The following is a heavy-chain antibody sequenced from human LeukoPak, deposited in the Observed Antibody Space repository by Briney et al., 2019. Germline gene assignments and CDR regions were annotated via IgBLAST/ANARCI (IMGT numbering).Heavy chain of an antibody. V-gene: IGHV3-21*01. J-gene: IGHJ4*02. CDR2: ISSGSSFL. Sequence: GGSLRLSCAASGFTFTSYTMNWVRQAPGKGLEWVSSISSGSSFLKCADSVKGRFTISRDNAMNSLYLQMNSLRAEDTAVYFCARTPVLGPIDFWGQGTLVTVSS. CDR1: GFTFTSYT. CDR3: ARTPVLGPIDF. D-gene: IGHD3-16*01.